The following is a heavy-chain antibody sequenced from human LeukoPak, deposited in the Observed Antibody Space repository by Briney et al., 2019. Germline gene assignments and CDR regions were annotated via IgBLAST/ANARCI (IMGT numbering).Heavy chain of an antibody. CDR1: GGSISSGSYY. CDR2: IYTSGST. Sequence: SQTLSLTCTVSGGSISSGSYYWSWIRQPAGKGLEWIGRIYTSGSTNYNPSLKSRVTISVDTSKNQFSLKLSSETAADTAVYYCARAGGYCSSTSCQNWFDPWGQGTLVTVSS. V-gene: IGHV4-61*02. J-gene: IGHJ5*02. CDR3: ARAGGYCSSTSCQNWFDP. D-gene: IGHD2-2*01.